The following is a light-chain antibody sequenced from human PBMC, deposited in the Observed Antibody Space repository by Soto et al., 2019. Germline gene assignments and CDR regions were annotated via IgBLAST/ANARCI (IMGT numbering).Light chain of an antibody. V-gene: IGKV3D-20*02. J-gene: IGKJ1*01. CDR1: QSVSSSY. CDR3: QQRSNWPRT. CDR2: GAS. Sequence: IVLTQSPCTLSLSPGERATLSCRASQSVSSSYLAWYQQKPGQAPRLLIYGASTRATGIPARFSGSGSGTEFTLTISSLQSEDFAVYYCQQRSNWPRTFGQGTKVDIK.